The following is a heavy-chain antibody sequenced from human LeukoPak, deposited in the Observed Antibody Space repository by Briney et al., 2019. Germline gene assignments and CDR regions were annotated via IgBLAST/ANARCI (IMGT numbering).Heavy chain of an antibody. CDR3: TKNFRSGYGVYDL. CDR1: GFTFSSYV. Sequence: GFLRLSCAASGFTFSSYVMTWVRQAPGKGLEWVSVISTSGGAYYADSVKGRFTLSRDNFKNTLSLQMNSLRAEDTAVYYCTKNFRSGYGVYDLWGQGTLVTVSS. CDR2: ISTSGGA. J-gene: IGHJ5*02. D-gene: IGHD3-3*01. V-gene: IGHV3-23*01.